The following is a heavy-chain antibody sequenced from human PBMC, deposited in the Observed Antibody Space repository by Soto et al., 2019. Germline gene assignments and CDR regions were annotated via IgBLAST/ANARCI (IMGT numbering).Heavy chain of an antibody. V-gene: IGHV3-48*02. CDR3: ARDYPSFYYGSGNIDY. Sequence: GGSLRLSCAASGFTFSSYSMNWVRQAPGKGLEWVSYISSSSSTIYYADSVKGRFTISRDNAKNSLYLQMNSLRDEDTAVYYCARDYPSFYYGSGNIDYWGQGTLVTVSS. CDR2: ISSSSSTI. J-gene: IGHJ4*02. D-gene: IGHD3-10*01. CDR1: GFTFSSYS.